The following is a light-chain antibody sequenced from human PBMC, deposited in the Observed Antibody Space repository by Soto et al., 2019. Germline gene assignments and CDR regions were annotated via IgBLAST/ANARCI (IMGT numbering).Light chain of an antibody. CDR1: QSVSSN. J-gene: IGKJ1*01. CDR3: QQYNNWPPDRT. V-gene: IGKV3-15*01. CDR2: GAS. Sequence: EIVMTQSPATLSVSPGERATLSCRASQSVSSNLAWYQQKPGQAPRLLIYGASTRATGIPARFSGSGSGTEFTLTISCLQSGDFAIYFCQQYNNWPPDRTFGQGTNVEIK.